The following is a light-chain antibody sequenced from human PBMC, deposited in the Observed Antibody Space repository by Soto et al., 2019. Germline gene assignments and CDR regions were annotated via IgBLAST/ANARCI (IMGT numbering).Light chain of an antibody. J-gene: IGKJ2*01. Sequence: EIVLTQSPGTLSLSPGERATLSCRASQSVSSSYLAWYQQKPGQAPRLLIYGASSRATGIPERFSGSGSGRDFTLTISRLEPEEFTVYYCKQYGSSPPYTFGQGTKLEIK. CDR2: GAS. CDR3: KQYGSSPPYT. V-gene: IGKV3-20*01. CDR1: QSVSSSY.